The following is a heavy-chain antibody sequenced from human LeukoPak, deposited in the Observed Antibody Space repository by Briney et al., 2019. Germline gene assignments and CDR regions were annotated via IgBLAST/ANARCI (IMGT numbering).Heavy chain of an antibody. V-gene: IGHV3-11*06. CDR1: RFTFSDYY. Sequence: PGGSLRLSCAASRFTFSDYYMSWIRQAPGKGLEWVAYISGSSRYTDYADSVKGRFTISRDNAKKSLYLQMSSLRAEDTAVYYCARGKDSPGYWGQGTLVTVSS. D-gene: IGHD3/OR15-3a*01. CDR3: ARGKDSPGY. J-gene: IGHJ4*02. CDR2: ISGSSRYT.